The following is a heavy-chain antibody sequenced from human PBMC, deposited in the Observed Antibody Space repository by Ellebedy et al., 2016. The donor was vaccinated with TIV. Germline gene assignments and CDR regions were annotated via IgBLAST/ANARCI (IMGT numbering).Heavy chain of an antibody. V-gene: IGHV4-30-4*01. CDR3: ARRGPARWFDP. CDR2: IYYSGST. D-gene: IGHD3-10*01. Sequence: MPSETLSLTCTVSGGSISSGDYYWSWIRQPPGKGLEWIGYIYYSGSTYYNPSLKSRVTISVDTSKNQFSLKLSSVTAADTAVYYCARRGPARWFDPWGQGTLVTVSS. CDR1: GGSISSGDYY. J-gene: IGHJ5*02.